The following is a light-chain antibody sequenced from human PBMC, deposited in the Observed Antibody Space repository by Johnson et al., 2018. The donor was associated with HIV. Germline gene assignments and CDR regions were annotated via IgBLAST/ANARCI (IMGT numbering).Light chain of an antibody. CDR3: GTWDTSLNAYV. Sequence: QSVLTQPPSVSAAPGQKVTISCSGSNSNIGNNYVSWYRQLPGTAPKLLIYENNKRPSGIPNRFSGSKSGTSATLGITGLQTGDEADYYCGTWDTSLNAYVFGTGTKVTVL. V-gene: IGLV1-51*02. CDR2: ENN. CDR1: NSNIGNNY. J-gene: IGLJ1*01.